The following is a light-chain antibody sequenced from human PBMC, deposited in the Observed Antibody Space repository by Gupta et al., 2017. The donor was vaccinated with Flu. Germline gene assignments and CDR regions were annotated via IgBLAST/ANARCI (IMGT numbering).Light chain of an antibody. V-gene: IGKV3-11*01. CDR2: DAS. CDR3: QQRSNWPYT. J-gene: IGKJ2*01. Sequence: VLTQSPATLSLSPGERATLSCRASQSVSSYLAWYQQKPGQAPRLLIYDASNRATGIPARFSGSGSGTDFTLTISNLEPGDFAVYYCQQRSNWPYTFGQGTKMEIK. CDR1: QSVSSY.